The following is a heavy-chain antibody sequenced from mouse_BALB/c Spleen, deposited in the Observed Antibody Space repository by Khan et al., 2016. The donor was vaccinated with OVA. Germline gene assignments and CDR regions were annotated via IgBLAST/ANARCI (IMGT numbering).Heavy chain of an antibody. J-gene: IGHJ4*01. CDR2: IYPGTGNT. V-gene: IGHV1-77*01. CDR1: GYTFADFY. CDR3: ARWGGSYKYYYALDY. Sequence: QVQLQQSGAELARPGASVKLSCKASGYTFADFYINWVKQRTGQGLEWIGEIYPGTGNTYYNEKFKGKAALTTDKSSSTAYMHLSSLTSEDSAVYFGARWGGSYKYYYALDYWGQGTSVTVSS. D-gene: IGHD1-1*02.